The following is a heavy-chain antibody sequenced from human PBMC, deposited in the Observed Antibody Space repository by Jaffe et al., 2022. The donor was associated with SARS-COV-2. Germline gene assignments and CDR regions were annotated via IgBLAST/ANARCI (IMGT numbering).Heavy chain of an antibody. D-gene: IGHD6-13*01. CDR2: ISWNSGSI. Sequence: EVQLVESGGGLVQPGRSLRLSCAASGFTFDDYAMHWVRQAPGKGLEWVSGISWNSGSIGYADSVKGRFTISRDNAKNSLYLQMNSLRAEDTALYYCAKGQKKGIAAAGLSGDPGGWGQGTLVTVSS. V-gene: IGHV3-9*01. CDR1: GFTFDDYA. J-gene: IGHJ4*02. CDR3: AKGQKKGIAAAGLSGDPGG.